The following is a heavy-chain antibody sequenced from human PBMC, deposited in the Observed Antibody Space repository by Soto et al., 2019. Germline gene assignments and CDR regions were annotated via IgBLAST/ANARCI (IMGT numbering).Heavy chain of an antibody. CDR2: ISYDGSNK. J-gene: IGHJ4*02. V-gene: IGHV3-30*03. CDR1: GFTFSSYG. D-gene: IGHD3-10*01. CDR3: AREYAPGSPNYDY. Sequence: GGSLRLSCAASGFTFSSYGMHWVRQAPGKGLEWVAVISYDGSNKYYADSVKGRFTIPRDNSKNTLFLQMNSLRAEDTAVYYCAREYAPGSPNYDYWGLGTLVTVSS.